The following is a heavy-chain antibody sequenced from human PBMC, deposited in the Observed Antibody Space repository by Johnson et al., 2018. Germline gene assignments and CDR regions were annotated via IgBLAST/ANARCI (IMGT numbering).Heavy chain of an antibody. D-gene: IGHD2-2*01. V-gene: IGHV3-73*01. CDR2: IRSKANSYAT. Sequence: EVRLVESGGGLVEPGGSLKLSCAASGFTFSGSAMHWVRQASGKGLEWVGRIRSKANSYATAYAASVKGRVTISRDDSKNTAYLQMNSLKTEETAVYYCTRHQDIVVVPAGDYYYYYYMDVWGKGTTVTVSS. CDR1: GFTFSGSA. J-gene: IGHJ6*03. CDR3: TRHQDIVVVPAGDYYYYYYMDV.